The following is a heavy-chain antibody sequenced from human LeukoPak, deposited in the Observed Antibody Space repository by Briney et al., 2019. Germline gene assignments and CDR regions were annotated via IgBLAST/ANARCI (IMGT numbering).Heavy chain of an antibody. D-gene: IGHD6-19*01. Sequence: GGSPRLSCAASGFIVSSNYMSWVRQAPGKGLEWVSVIYSGGSTYYADSVKGRFTISRDNSKNTLYLQMNSLRAEDTAVYYCAIEWLGLDYWGQGTLVTVSS. V-gene: IGHV3-53*01. CDR2: IYSGGST. CDR1: GFIVSSNY. J-gene: IGHJ4*02. CDR3: AIEWLGLDY.